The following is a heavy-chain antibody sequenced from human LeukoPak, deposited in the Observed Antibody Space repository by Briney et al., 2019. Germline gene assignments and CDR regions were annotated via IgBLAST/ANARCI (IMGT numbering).Heavy chain of an antibody. V-gene: IGHV4-59*01. CDR3: ARGLGPIAIFDP. D-gene: IGHD6-6*01. CDR1: GASISSYY. CDR2: IHYTGTT. J-gene: IGHJ5*02. Sequence: SETLSLTCTVSGASISSYYWSWIRQPPGKGLEWIGYIHYTGTTNYNPSPRSRVTISVDTSKTQFSLKLNSVTAADTAVFYCARGLGPIAIFDPWGQRPLVTVSS.